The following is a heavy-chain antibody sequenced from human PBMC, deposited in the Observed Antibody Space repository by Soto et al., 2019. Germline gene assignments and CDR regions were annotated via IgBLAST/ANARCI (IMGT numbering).Heavy chain of an antibody. CDR3: VRDTAYCSGGNCYSSHDMDV. V-gene: IGHV3-30*04. Sequence: GGSLRLSCAASGFTFSSYAMHWVRQAPGKGLEWVAVISYDGRNKYYADSVKGRFTISRDNSKNTLYLEMNSLRVEDAAVYHCVRDTAYCSGGNCYSSHDMDVWGQATTFTLSS. D-gene: IGHD2-15*01. J-gene: IGHJ6*02. CDR1: GFTFSSYA. CDR2: ISYDGRNK.